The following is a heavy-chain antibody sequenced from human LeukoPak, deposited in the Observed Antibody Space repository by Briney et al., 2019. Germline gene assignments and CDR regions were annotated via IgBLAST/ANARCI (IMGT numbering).Heavy chain of an antibody. V-gene: IGHV3-11*01. CDR3: VTAPQWGRYMDV. J-gene: IGHJ6*03. CDR2: ISSSGNAI. CDR1: GFRFRSYH. Sequence: GGSLRLSCAASGFRFRSYHMNWIRQAPGKGLEWVSYISSSGNAIYDADSIKGRFTISRYNARSSLYLQMNSLRADDTAVYYCVTAPQWGRYMDVWGKGTTVTVSS. D-gene: IGHD7-27*01.